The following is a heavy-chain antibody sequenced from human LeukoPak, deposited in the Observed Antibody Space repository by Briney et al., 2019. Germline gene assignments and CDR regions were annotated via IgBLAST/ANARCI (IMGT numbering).Heavy chain of an antibody. CDR1: GFTFSSYA. J-gene: IGHJ4*02. CDR2: ISGSGGGT. V-gene: IGHV3-23*01. CDR3: AREYGSGSYYYDY. Sequence: GGSLRPSCVASGFTFSSYAMTWVRQAPGKGLEWVSAISGSGGGTYYADSVKGRFTISRDNSKNTLYLQMNSLRAEDTAVYYCAREYGSGSYYYDYWGQGTLVTVSS. D-gene: IGHD3-10*01.